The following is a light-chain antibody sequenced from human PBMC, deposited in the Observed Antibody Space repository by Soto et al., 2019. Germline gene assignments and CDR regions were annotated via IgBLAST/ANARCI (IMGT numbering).Light chain of an antibody. CDR3: SSYASSSTPLYV. Sequence: QSVLTQPASVSGSPGQSITNSCTGTSSDVGGYNYVSWYQQHPGKAPKLMIYDVSNRPSGVSNRFSGSKSGNTASLTISGLQAEEEADYYCSSYASSSTPLYVFGTGTKVTVL. CDR1: SSDVGGYNY. CDR2: DVS. J-gene: IGLJ1*01. V-gene: IGLV2-14*01.